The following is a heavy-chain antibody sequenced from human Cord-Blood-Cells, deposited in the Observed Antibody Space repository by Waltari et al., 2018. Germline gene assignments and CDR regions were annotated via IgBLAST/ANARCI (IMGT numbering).Heavy chain of an antibody. Sequence: QVQLVQSGAEVKKPGSSVKVSCKASGGTFSSYAISWVRQAPGQGLEWMGGIIPIFGTANYAQKFQGRVTITADEATSTGYMGLSSLRSEDTAVYYCAREGYIVGASLFDYWGQGTLVTVSS. CDR1: GGTFSSYA. CDR3: AREGYIVGASLFDY. V-gene: IGHV1-69*01. D-gene: IGHD1-26*01. J-gene: IGHJ4*02. CDR2: IIPIFGTA.